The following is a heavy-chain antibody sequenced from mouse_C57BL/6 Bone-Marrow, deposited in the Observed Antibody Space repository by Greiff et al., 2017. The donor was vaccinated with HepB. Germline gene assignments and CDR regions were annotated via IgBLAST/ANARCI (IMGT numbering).Heavy chain of an antibody. Sequence: DVQLVESEGGLVQPGSSMKLSCTASGFTFSDYYMAWVRQVPEKGLEWVANINYDGSSTYYLDSLKSRFIISRDNAKNILYLQMSSLKSEDTATYYCARAYYSKGYFDVWGTGTTVTVSS. J-gene: IGHJ1*03. CDR1: GFTFSDYY. D-gene: IGHD2-5*01. CDR3: ARAYYSKGYFDV. CDR2: INYDGSST. V-gene: IGHV5-16*01.